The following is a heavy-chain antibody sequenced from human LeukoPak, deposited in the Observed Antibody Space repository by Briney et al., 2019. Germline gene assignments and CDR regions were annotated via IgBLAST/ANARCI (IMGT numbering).Heavy chain of an antibody. CDR2: ISYDGSNK. CDR1: GFTFSSYA. J-gene: IGHJ6*02. Sequence: GRSLRLSCAASGFTFSSYAMHWVRQAPGKGLEWVAVISYDGSNKYYADSVKGRFTISRDNSKNTLYLQMNSLRAEDTAVYYCARDLCSSTSCYPYYYYYGMDVWGQGTTVTVSS. CDR3: ARDLCSSTSCYPYYYYYGMDV. V-gene: IGHV3-30-3*01. D-gene: IGHD2-2*01.